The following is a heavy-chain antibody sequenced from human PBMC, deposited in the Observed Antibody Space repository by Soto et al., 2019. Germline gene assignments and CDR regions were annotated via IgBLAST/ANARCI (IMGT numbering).Heavy chain of an antibody. D-gene: IGHD3-10*01. V-gene: IGHV1-8*01. CDR3: ARGKVLFLWFGVRWFDP. Sequence: QVQLVQSGAEVKKPGASVKVSCKASGYTFTSYDINWVRQATGQGLEWRGWMNPNSGNTGYAQKFQGRVNMTRNTSISTAYMELSSLRSEDTAVYYCARGKVLFLWFGVRWFDPWGQGTLVTVSS. J-gene: IGHJ5*02. CDR1: GYTFTSYD. CDR2: MNPNSGNT.